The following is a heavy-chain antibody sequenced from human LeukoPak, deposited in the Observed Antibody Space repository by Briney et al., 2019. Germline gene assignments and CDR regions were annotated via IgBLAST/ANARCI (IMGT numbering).Heavy chain of an antibody. Sequence: SETLSLTCTVSGGSFSSYYWSWIRQPPGKGLEWIGSIYYSGYTNYNPSLKSRVTISVDTSKNQFSLKLSSVTAADTAVYYCARRGRGIVVVVAATRRNWFDPWGQGTLVTVSS. D-gene: IGHD2-15*01. CDR1: GGSFSSYY. V-gene: IGHV4-59*12. CDR3: ARRGRGIVVVVAATRRNWFDP. J-gene: IGHJ5*02. CDR2: IYYSGYT.